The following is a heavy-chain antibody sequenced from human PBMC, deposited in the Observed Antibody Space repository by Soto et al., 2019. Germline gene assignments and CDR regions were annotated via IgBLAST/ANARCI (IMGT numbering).Heavy chain of an antibody. Sequence: GGSLRLSCAASGFTFNYYTMHWVRQAPGKGLEWVSSISSSSSSIYYADSAKGRFTISRDNAKNSLYLQMNSLRAEDTAVYYCANRDGYNRGSWGQGTLVTVSS. J-gene: IGHJ5*02. CDR3: ANRDGYNRGS. V-gene: IGHV3-21*01. CDR1: GFTFNYYT. CDR2: ISSSSSSI. D-gene: IGHD5-12*01.